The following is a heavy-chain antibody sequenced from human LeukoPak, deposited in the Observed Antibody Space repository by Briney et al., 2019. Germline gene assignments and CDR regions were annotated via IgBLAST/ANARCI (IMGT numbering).Heavy chain of an antibody. V-gene: IGHV1-2*02. J-gene: IGHJ6*02. CDR1: GYXFTGYY. D-gene: IGHD3-10*01. CDR2: INPNSGGT. Sequence: ASVKVSCKASGYXFTGYYIHWVRQAPGQGLEWMGWINPNSGGTNYAQKFQGRVTMTRDTSISTAYVELSRLRSDDTAVYYCARLYGSGSTILYYYYGMDVWGQGTTVTVSS. CDR3: ARLYGSGSTILYYYYGMDV.